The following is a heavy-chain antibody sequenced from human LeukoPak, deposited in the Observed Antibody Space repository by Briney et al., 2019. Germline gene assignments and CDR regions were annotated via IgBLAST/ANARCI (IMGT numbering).Heavy chain of an antibody. CDR2: ISGDGGST. Sequence: GGSLRLSCAASGFTFDDYAMHWVRQAPGKGLEWVSLISGDGGSTYYADSVKGRFTISRDNSKNSLYLQMNSLRTEDTALYYCVKDSFSGGFDYWGQGTLVTVSS. V-gene: IGHV3-43*02. J-gene: IGHJ4*02. CDR3: VKDSFSGGFDY. CDR1: GFTFDDYA. D-gene: IGHD3-10*01.